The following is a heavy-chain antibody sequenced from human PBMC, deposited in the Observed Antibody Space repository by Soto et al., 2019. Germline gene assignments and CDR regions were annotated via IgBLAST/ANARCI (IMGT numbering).Heavy chain of an antibody. CDR3: AGDDGYDGTGLAY. J-gene: IGHJ4*02. D-gene: IGHD5-18*01. CDR2: IVNHGGTK. V-gene: IGHV3-33*01. CDR1: GFMFSSFG. Sequence: QVQLVESGGGVVQPGTSLRLSCAASGFMFSSFGMHWVRQAPGKGLEWVAVIVNHGGTKDYADSVRGRFTISRDNSMHTLFLGMSSTRVDETAIYYGAGDDGYDGTGLAYWRQGT.